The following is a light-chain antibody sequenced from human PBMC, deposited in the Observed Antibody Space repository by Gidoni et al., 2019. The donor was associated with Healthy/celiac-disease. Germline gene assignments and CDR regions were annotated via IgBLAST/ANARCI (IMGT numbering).Light chain of an antibody. CDR3: SSYTSSSTV. J-gene: IGLJ2*01. V-gene: IGLV2-14*03. CDR1: SSDVGGYNY. Sequence: QSAMTQPASVSGSPGQSTTISCTGTSSDVGGYNYVSWYQQHPGKAPKLMIYDVSNRPPGVSNRFSGSKSGNTASLTSSGLQAEDGADYYCSSYTSSSTVFGGGTKLTVL. CDR2: DVS.